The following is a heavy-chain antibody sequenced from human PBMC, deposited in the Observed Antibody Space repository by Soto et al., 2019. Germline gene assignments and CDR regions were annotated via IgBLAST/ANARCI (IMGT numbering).Heavy chain of an antibody. Sequence: PSETLSLTCTVSGDFISSSRYYWGWIRQPPGKGLEWIGSIYYTGDTFFNPSLKSRVTFSVDTSKNQFSLKLTSVTAADTALYLSARHKEVLLTRLSYGLGGGGQGTTGAAS. J-gene: IGHJ6*02. D-gene: IGHD1-26*01. CDR3: ARHKEVLLTRLSYGLGG. CDR1: GDFISSSRYY. CDR2: IYYTGDT. V-gene: IGHV4-39*01.